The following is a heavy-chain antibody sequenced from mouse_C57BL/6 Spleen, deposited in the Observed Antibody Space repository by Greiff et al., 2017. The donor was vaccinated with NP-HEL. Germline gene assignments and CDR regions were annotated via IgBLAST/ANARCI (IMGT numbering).Heavy chain of an antibody. Sequence: VQLQQPGAELVKPGASVKLSCKASGYTFTSYWMQWVKQRPGQGLEWIGEIDPSDSYTNYNQKFKGKAPLTVDTSSSTAYMQLSSLTSEDSAVYYCARAWLQYYFDYWGQGTTLTVSS. J-gene: IGHJ2*01. V-gene: IGHV1-50*01. CDR3: ARAWLQYYFDY. CDR1: GYTFTSYW. D-gene: IGHD2-2*01. CDR2: IDPSDSYT.